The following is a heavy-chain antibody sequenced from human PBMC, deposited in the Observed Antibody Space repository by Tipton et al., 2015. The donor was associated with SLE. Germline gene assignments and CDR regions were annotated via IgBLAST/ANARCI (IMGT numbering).Heavy chain of an antibody. D-gene: IGHD1-26*01. CDR1: GFSFSNYG. V-gene: IGHV3-30*02. Sequence: LSLTCAASGFSFSNYGMHWVRQAAGKGLEWVAFIYYDGSNTYYADSVKGRFTISRDNSKNTLYLQLNRLRAEDTAVYFCAKDLYSGNYYDAFDIWDQGTMVTVSS. CDR3: AKDLYSGNYYDAFDI. CDR2: IYYDGSNT. J-gene: IGHJ3*02.